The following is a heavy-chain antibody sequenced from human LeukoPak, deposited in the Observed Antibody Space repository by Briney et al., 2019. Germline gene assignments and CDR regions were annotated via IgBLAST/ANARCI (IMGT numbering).Heavy chain of an antibody. CDR2: IYTSGST. Sequence: PSQTLSLTCTVSGGSISSGSYYWSWIRQPAGKGLEWIGRIYTSGSTNYNPSLKSRVTISVDTSKNQFSLKLSSVTAADTAVYYCARTLTPYYDFWSGYSDACEIWGQGTMVTVSS. V-gene: IGHV4-61*02. J-gene: IGHJ3*02. D-gene: IGHD3-3*01. CDR1: GGSISSGSYY. CDR3: ARTLTPYYDFWSGYSDACEI.